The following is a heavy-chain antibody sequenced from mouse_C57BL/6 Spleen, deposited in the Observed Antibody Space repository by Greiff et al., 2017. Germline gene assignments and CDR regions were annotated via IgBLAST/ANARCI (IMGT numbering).Heavy chain of an antibody. CDR3: ASGVTWFAY. Sequence: QVQLQQPGAELVKPGASVKLSCKASGYTFTSYWMHWVKQRPGQGLEWIGMIHTNSGSTNYNEKFKSKATLTVDKSSSTAYIQLSSLTSEDSAVYYCASGVTWFAYWGQGTLVTVSA. J-gene: IGHJ3*01. CDR1: GYTFTSYW. CDR2: IHTNSGST. V-gene: IGHV1-64*01. D-gene: IGHD2-1*01.